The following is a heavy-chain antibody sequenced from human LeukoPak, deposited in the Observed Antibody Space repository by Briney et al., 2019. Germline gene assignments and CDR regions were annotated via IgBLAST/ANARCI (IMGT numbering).Heavy chain of an antibody. J-gene: IGHJ4*02. Sequence: ASVKVSCKASGYTFLSYGISWVRQAPGQGLEWMGWISTYNGNTNYAQKLQGRVTMTTDTSTNTGSMELRSLRSDDTAVYYCARGGSYCSGGSCYPGHIDYWGQGTLVTVSS. V-gene: IGHV1-18*01. CDR1: GYTFLSYG. CDR2: ISTYNGNT. CDR3: ARGGSYCSGGSCYPGHIDY. D-gene: IGHD2-15*01.